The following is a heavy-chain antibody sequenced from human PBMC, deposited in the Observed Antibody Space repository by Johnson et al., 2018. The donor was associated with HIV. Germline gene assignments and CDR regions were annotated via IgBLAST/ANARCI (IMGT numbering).Heavy chain of an antibody. Sequence: VQLVESGGGLVQPGGSLRLSCAASRFTFSDYYMSWIRQTPGKGLEWVSVISSGGVTYYIDSVKGRFTISRDSSKNTLYLQMNSLRAEDTAVYYCVREGSEWLAGENTFDIWGQGTMVTVSS. CDR3: VREGSEWLAGENTFDI. D-gene: IGHD6-19*01. CDR1: RFTFSDYY. J-gene: IGHJ3*02. V-gene: IGHV3-66*01. CDR2: ISSGGVT.